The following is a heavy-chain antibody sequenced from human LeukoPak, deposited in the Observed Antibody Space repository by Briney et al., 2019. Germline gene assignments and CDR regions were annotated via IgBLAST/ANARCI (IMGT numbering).Heavy chain of an antibody. D-gene: IGHD3-3*01. J-gene: IGHJ4*02. CDR2: IYHSGIT. CDR3: ARGITIFGVATIYYFDY. Sequence: SETLSLTCAVSGYSISRGYYWGWIRQPPGKGLEWIGNIYHSGITSYNPSLKSRVTISVDTSKKQLSLKLTSVTAADTAVYYCARGITIFGVATIYYFDYWGQGSLVTVSS. V-gene: IGHV4-38-2*01. CDR1: GYSISRGYY.